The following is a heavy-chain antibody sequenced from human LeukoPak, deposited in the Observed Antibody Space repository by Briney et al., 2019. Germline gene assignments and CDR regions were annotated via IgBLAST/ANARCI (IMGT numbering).Heavy chain of an antibody. J-gene: IGHJ4*02. V-gene: IGHV5-51*01. CDR2: INPGDCDT. D-gene: IGHD2-15*01. CDR1: GYSFTSYW. Sequence: GESLKISCKGSGYSFTSYWIGWVRQMPGQGLEWMGIINPGDCDTRYSPSFQGQVTISADKSISTAYLQLSSLKASDTAMYYCARTRSVRWRYFDYWGQGTLVTVSS. CDR3: ARTRSVRWRYFDY.